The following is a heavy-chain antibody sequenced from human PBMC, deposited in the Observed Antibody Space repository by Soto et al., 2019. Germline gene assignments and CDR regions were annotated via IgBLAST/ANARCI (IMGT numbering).Heavy chain of an antibody. CDR3: ARESGMVRGVIIPNYFDY. CDR1: GGSISSYY. D-gene: IGHD3-10*01. CDR2: IYYSGST. V-gene: IGHV4-59*01. J-gene: IGHJ4*02. Sequence: TLSLTCTVSGGSISSYYWSWIRQPPGKGLEWIGYIYYSGSTNYNPSLKSRVTISVDTSKNQFSLKLSSVTAADTAVYYCARESGMVRGVIIPNYFDYWGQGTLVPVSS.